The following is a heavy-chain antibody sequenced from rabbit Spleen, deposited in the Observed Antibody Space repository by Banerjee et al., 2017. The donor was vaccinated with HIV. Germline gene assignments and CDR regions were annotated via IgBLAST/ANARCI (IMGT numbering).Heavy chain of an antibody. CDR3: VRDLGYDDYSEKGYFNL. Sequence: VQPGGSLNLSCKASGFDFSNYGVSWVRQAPGKGLEWIGYIEPIFGRTYYANWVNGRFTVSSHNAQNTLYLQLNSLTAADTATYFCVRDLGYDDYSEKGYFNLWGPGTLVTVS. D-gene: IGHD2-1*01. CDR1: GFDFSNYG. CDR2: IEPIFGRT. V-gene: IGHV1S7*01. J-gene: IGHJ4*01.